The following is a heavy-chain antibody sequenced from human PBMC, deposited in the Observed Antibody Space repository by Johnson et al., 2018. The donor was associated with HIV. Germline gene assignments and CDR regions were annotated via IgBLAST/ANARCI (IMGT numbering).Heavy chain of an antibody. CDR2: INKDGSDT. D-gene: IGHD2-2*01. CDR1: GFTLSNYW. J-gene: IGHJ3*01. CDR3: ARAQVLPDDAFDL. V-gene: IGHV3-74*02. Sequence: VQLVESGGGLAQPGGSLRLSCAATGFTLSNYWMHWVRQVPGKGLVWVSRINKDGSDTTYVDTVMGRFTISRDDAKNTLYLQMNSLRAEDTAVYYCARAQVLPDDAFDLWGQGIKVTVSS.